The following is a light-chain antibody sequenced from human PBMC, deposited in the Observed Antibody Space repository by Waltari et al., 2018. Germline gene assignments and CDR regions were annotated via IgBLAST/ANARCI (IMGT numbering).Light chain of an antibody. CDR3: SSYAGSNTGL. CDR2: EVT. V-gene: IGLV2-11*01. CDR1: SSDIGGYNY. Sequence: QAALTQPRSVSGSPGQSVTISCTGTSSDIGGYNYVSWYQQHPGTAPKLMIYEVTKRPAGGSARFSGSKSGNTASLTISGLQAEDEADYYCSSYAGSNTGLFGGGTRLTVL. J-gene: IGLJ2*01.